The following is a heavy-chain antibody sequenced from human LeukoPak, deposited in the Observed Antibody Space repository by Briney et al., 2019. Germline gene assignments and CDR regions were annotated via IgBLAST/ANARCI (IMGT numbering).Heavy chain of an antibody. V-gene: IGHV3-7*01. J-gene: IGHJ4*02. CDR2: IKQDGSEK. D-gene: IGHD1-26*01. Sequence: GGSLRLSCAAAAFTFSSYWMSWVRQAPGKGLEWVAYIKQDGSEKYYVDSVKGRFTISRDNAKNSLYLQMNSLRAEDTAVYYCASSYYGFDYWGQGTLVTVSS. CDR1: AFTFSSYW. CDR3: ASSYYGFDY.